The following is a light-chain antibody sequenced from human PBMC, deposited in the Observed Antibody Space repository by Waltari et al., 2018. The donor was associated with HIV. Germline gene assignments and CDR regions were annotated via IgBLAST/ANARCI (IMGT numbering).Light chain of an antibody. CDR3: SSYTTSSTLVV. CDR2: EVS. Sequence: QSALTQPASVSGSPGQSITISCTGTSSDVGVYDYVSWYQQHPGKAPKLMIFEVSYRPSGVSSRFSGPKSGNTASLTISGLRAEDEADYYCSSYTTSSTLVVFGGGTRLTVL. V-gene: IGLV2-14*01. J-gene: IGLJ3*02. CDR1: SSDVGVYDY.